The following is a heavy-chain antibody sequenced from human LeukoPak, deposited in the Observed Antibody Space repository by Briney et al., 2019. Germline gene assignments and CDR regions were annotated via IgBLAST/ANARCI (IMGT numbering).Heavy chain of an antibody. CDR3: AKRFAASSGWFDY. CDR1: GFSFSDYS. Sequence: GGSLRLSCATSGFSFSDYSMIWVRQAPGKGLEWVSAIIDSGGYTYYADSVKGRFTIFRDNSMNTLYLQMNSLRAEDTAVYYCAKRFAASSGWFDYWGQGTLVTVSS. V-gene: IGHV3-23*01. CDR2: IIDSGGYT. D-gene: IGHD6-19*01. J-gene: IGHJ4*02.